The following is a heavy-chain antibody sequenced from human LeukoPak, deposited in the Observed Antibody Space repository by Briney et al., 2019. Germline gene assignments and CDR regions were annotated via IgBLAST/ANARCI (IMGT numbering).Heavy chain of an antibody. CDR3: ANEIRPNDY. CDR2: ISISGDRT. V-gene: IGHV3-23*01. CDR1: EFTFSNHA. D-gene: IGHD6-6*01. Sequence: GGSLRLSCAASEFTFSNHAMTWVRQAPGKGLEWVSSISISGDRTHYADSVKGRFTISRDNSKNTVYLQMNSLGAEDTAIYYCANEIRPNDYWGQGTLVTVSS. J-gene: IGHJ4*02.